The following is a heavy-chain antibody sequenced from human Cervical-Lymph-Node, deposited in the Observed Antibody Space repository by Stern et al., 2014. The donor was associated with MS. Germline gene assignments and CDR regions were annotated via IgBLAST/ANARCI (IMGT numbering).Heavy chain of an antibody. CDR3: AKITVTPRHYYYYGLDV. CDR2: IYSTSET. CDR1: GFSVATNC. J-gene: IGHJ6*02. D-gene: IGHD4-17*01. V-gene: IGHV3-53*01. Sequence: EVQLVESGGGLIQPGGSLRLSCAASGFSVATNCMSWVRQAPGKGLEWVSVIYSTSETYYADSVKGRFTISRDNSRNTLYLQMNSLRAEDTAVYFCAKITVTPRHYYYYGLDVWGQGTTVTVSS.